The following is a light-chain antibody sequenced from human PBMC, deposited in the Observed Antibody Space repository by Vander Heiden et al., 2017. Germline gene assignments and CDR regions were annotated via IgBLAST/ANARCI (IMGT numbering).Light chain of an antibody. V-gene: IGKV4-1*01. Sequence: DIVMTQSLDSLAASLGERATINCKSSQSVLYSSNNKNYLAWYQQKPGQPPKLLIYWASTRESGVPDRFSGSGSGTDFTLTISSLQAEDVAVYYCQQYYSTPWTFGQGTKVEIK. J-gene: IGKJ1*01. CDR1: QSVLYSSNNKNY. CDR2: WAS. CDR3: QQYYSTPWT.